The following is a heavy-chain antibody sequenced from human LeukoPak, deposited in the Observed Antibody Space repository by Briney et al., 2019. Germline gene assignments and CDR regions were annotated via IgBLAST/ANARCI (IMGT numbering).Heavy chain of an antibody. J-gene: IGHJ4*02. Sequence: GGSLRLSRAASGFTFSSYAMNWVRQAPGKGLEWVSAISDSGGYTYYADSVKGRFTISRDNSKNTLYLQMNSLRAEDTAVYYCARRGYSYGQFDYWGQGTLVTVSS. D-gene: IGHD5-18*01. CDR1: GFTFSSYA. CDR2: ISDSGGYT. CDR3: ARRGYSYGQFDY. V-gene: IGHV3-23*01.